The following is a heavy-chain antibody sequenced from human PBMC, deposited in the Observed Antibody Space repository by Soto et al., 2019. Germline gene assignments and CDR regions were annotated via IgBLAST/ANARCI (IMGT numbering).Heavy chain of an antibody. CDR1: GGSFSGYY. Sequence: SETLSLTCAVYGGSFSGYYWSWIRQPPGKGLEWIWEINHSGSTNYNPSLKSRVTISVDTSKNQFSLKLSSVTAADTAVYYCARGLGSGYYFYYYYMDVWGKGTTVTVSS. V-gene: IGHV4-34*01. CDR2: INHSGST. J-gene: IGHJ6*03. D-gene: IGHD3-3*01. CDR3: ARGLGSGYYFYYYYMDV.